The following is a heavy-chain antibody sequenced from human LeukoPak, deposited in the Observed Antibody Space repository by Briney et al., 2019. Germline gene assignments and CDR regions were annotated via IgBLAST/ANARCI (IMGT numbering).Heavy chain of an antibody. V-gene: IGHV3-11*04. CDR1: GFTFSDYY. J-gene: IGHJ4*02. CDR2: ISSGGSTI. CDR3: ARGHVDIVATIWGY. D-gene: IGHD5-12*01. Sequence: PGGSLRLSCAASGFTFSDYYMSWIRQGPGKGLEWVSYISSGGSTIYYADSVKGRFTISRDNAKNSLYLQMNSLRAEDTAVYYSARGHVDIVATIWGYWGQGTLVTVSS.